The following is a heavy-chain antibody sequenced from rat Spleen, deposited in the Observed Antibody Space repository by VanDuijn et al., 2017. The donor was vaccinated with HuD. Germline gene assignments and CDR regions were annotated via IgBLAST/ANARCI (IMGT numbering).Heavy chain of an antibody. CDR3: AKDRDGGYAFAY. CDR1: GFTFSSYW. Sequence: EVQLMESGGGLVQPGRSLKLSCVASGFTFSSYWMYWIRQAPGKGLEWVSSISTDGGNTYYPDSVKGRFTISRDNAENIVYLQMNSLRSEDTATYYCAKDRDGGYAFAYWGQGTLVTVSS. J-gene: IGHJ3*01. V-gene: IGHV5-58*01. CDR2: ISTDGGNT. D-gene: IGHD1-11*01.